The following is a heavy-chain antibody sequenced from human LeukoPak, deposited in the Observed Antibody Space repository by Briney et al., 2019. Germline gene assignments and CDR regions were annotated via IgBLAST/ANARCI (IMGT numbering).Heavy chain of an antibody. CDR3: GTADYDFWSGYSRPFIY. CDR1: GYTLTELS. D-gene: IGHD3-3*01. J-gene: IGHJ4*02. CDR2: FDPEDGET. Sequence: GASVKVSCKVSGYTLTELSMHWVRQAPGKGLEWMGGFDPEDGETIYAQKFQGRVTMTEDTSTDTAYMELSSLRSEDTAVYYCGTADYDFWSGYSRPFIYWGQGTLVTVSS. V-gene: IGHV1-24*01.